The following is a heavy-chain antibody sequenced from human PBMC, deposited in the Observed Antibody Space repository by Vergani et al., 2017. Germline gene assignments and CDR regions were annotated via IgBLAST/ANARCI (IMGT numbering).Heavy chain of an antibody. CDR1: GGSISSGGYS. CDR3: ARVPRLLWFGVDY. J-gene: IGHJ4*02. D-gene: IGHD3-10*01. V-gene: IGHV4-30-2*01. CDR2: IYHSGST. Sequence: QLQLQESGSGLVKPSQTLSLTCAVSGGSISSGGYSWSWLRQPPGKGLEWIGYIYHSGSTYYNPSLKSRVTISVDRSKNQLSLKLSSVTAADTAVYYCARVPRLLWFGVDYWGQGTLVTVSS.